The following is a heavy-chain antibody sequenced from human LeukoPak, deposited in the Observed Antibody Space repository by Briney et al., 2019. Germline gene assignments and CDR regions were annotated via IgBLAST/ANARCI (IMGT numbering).Heavy chain of an antibody. CDR2: ISGSGGST. V-gene: IGHV3-23*01. CDR1: GFTVSSNY. D-gene: IGHD2-2*02. J-gene: IGHJ4*02. Sequence: GGSLRLSCAASGFTVSSNYMSWVRQAPGKGLEWVSAISGSGGSTYYADSVKGRFTISRDNSKNTLYLQMNSLRAEDTAVYYCAKEQELGYCSSTSCYNPIDYWGQGTLVTVSS. CDR3: AKEQELGYCSSTSCYNPIDY.